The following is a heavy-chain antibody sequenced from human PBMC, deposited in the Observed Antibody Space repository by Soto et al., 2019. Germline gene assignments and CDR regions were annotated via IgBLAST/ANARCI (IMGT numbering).Heavy chain of an antibody. V-gene: IGHV1-2*02. Sequence: ASVKVSCKASGYTFTGYYMHWVRQAPGQGLEWMGWINPNSGGTNYAQKFQGRVTMTRDTSISTAYMELSRLRSDDTAVYYCARDRRSSWYHYYYYGMDVWGQGTTVTVSS. CDR3: ARDRRSSWYHYYYYGMDV. D-gene: IGHD6-13*01. CDR2: INPNSGGT. CDR1: GYTFTGYY. J-gene: IGHJ6*02.